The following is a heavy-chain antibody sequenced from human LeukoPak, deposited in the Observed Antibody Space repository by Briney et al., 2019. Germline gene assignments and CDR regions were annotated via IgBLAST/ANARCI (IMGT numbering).Heavy chain of an antibody. J-gene: IGHJ4*02. CDR3: AKDAPGVILTGYHFDY. D-gene: IGHD3-9*01. CDR2: IKWDGGRT. V-gene: IGHV3-20*04. Sequence: AGGSLRLSCAASGFTFDDHGMSWVRQAPGKGLEWVSGIKWDGGRTGYADSVKGRFTISRDNAKNSVYLQMNSLRAEDTAVYYCAKDAPGVILTGYHFDYWGQGTLVTVSS. CDR1: GFTFDDHG.